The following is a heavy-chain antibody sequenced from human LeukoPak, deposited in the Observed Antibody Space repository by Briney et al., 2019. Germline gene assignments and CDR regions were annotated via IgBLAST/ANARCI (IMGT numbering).Heavy chain of an antibody. V-gene: IGHV1-69*13. CDR3: ARDTTLSRVITATTTYHYFDYIDV. CDR2: IIPIFGTA. CDR1: GGTFSSYA. J-gene: IGHJ6*03. Sequence: SVKVSCKASGGTFSSYAISWVRQAPGQGLEWIGGIIPIFGTANYAQKFQGRVTITADESTSTAYMELSSLRSEDTAVYYCARDTTLSRVITATTTYHYFDYIDVWGKGTTVTISS. D-gene: IGHD3-22*01.